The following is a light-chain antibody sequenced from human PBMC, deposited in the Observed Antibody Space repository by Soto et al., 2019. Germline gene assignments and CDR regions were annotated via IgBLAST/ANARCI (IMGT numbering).Light chain of an antibody. CDR1: QSINSW. J-gene: IGKJ4*01. V-gene: IGKV1-5*03. Sequence: RLSQSINSWLAWYQQKPGKAPKLLIYKASSLESWVPSRASGIGSGTEFSRSISSLQCREFATSKCEQDNTYVTFGGG. CDR2: KAS. CDR3: EQDNTYVT.